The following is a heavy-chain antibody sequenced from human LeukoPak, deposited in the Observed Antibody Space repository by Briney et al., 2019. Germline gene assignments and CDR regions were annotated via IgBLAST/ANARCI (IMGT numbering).Heavy chain of an antibody. V-gene: IGHV3-23*01. J-gene: IGHJ4*02. CDR1: GFTFSSYA. D-gene: IGHD3-3*01. CDR3: AKAVRFLEWLPYFDY. Sequence: PGRSLRLSCAASGFTFSSYAMSWVRQAPGKGLEWVSAISGSGGSTYYADSVKGRFTISRDNSKNTLYLQMNSLRAEDTAVYYCAKAVRFLEWLPYFDYWGQGTLVTVSS. CDR2: ISGSGGST.